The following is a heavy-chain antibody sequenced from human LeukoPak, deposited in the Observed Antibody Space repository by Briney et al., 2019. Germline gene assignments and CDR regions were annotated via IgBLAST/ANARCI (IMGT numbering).Heavy chain of an antibody. CDR3: ARRVSDYGDYEDY. J-gene: IGHJ4*02. CDR2: IYYTGTT. D-gene: IGHD4-17*01. V-gene: IGHV4-59*08. CDR1: GGSISSYY. Sequence: SETLSLTCTVSGGSISSYYWSWIRQPPGKRLEWIGYIYYTGTTNYNPSLKSRVTISVDKSKNQVSLKLSSVTAADTAVYYCARRVSDYGDYEDYWGQGTLVTVSS.